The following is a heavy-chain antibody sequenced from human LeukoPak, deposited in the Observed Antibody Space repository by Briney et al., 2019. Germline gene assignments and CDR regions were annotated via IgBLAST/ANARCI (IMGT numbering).Heavy chain of an antibody. CDR3: ARAIPPTTGAFDI. Sequence: SQTLSLTCTVSGGSISSGGYCWSWIRQPPGKGLEWIGYIYYIGSTNYNPSLKSRVTISVDTSKNQFSLKLSSVTAADTAVYYCARAIPPTTGAFDIWGQGTMVTVSS. CDR1: GGSISSGGYC. D-gene: IGHD1-26*01. CDR2: IYYIGST. V-gene: IGHV4-61*08. J-gene: IGHJ3*02.